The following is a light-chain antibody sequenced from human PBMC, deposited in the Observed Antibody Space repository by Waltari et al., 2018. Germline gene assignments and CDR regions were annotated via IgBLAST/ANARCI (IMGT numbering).Light chain of an antibody. CDR2: AAS. V-gene: IGKV1-39*01. CDR3: QQSLNTPPT. J-gene: IGKJ5*01. CDR1: KSISNF. Sequence: DIQMTQSPPSLSASVGDRVTITCRTSKSISNFSNWYQQKSGKAPKLLISAASSLHSGVSSMFSGSGFGTEFSLTIVHLQPEDFATYHCQQSLNTPPTIGQGSRVDIK.